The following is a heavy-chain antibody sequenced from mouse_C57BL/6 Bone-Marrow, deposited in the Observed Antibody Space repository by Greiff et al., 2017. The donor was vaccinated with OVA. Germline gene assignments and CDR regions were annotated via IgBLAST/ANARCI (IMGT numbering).Heavy chain of an antibody. D-gene: IGHD1-1*01. V-gene: IGHV1-81*01. CDR3: ARGYLLGAMDY. Sequence: QVQLQQSGAELARPGASVKLSCKASGYTFTSYGISWVKQRTGLGLEWIGEIYPRSGNTYYNEKFKGKATLTADKSSSTAYMELRSLTSEDSAVYFCARGYLLGAMDYWGQGTSVTVSS. J-gene: IGHJ4*01. CDR1: GYTFTSYG. CDR2: IYPRSGNT.